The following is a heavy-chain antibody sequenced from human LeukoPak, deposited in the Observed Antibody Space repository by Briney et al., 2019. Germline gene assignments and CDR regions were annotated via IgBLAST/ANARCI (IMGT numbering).Heavy chain of an antibody. CDR2: ISSEGSDP. Sequence: GGSLRLSCAGSGFMFNKYYMHWVRQAPGKGLVWVARISSEGSDPSYADAVKGRFTISRDNARNTMYLQMNSLRAEDTAVYYCARDMETADLDYWGQGILVTVSS. CDR1: GFMFNKYY. J-gene: IGHJ4*02. V-gene: IGHV3-74*01. D-gene: IGHD5-18*01. CDR3: ARDMETADLDY.